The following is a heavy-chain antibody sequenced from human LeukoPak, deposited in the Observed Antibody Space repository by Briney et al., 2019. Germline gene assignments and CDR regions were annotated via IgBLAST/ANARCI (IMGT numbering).Heavy chain of an antibody. CDR3: ATYWRYFDWLLLDT. CDR2: IKQDGSET. Sequence: RPGGSLRLSCEASGLTFGDYWMTWVRQAPGKGPECVANIKQDGSETHYVDSVKGRFTIFRDNAKNSLSLQMNSLRVEDTAMYYCATYWRYFDWLLLDTWGLGTMVTVSS. D-gene: IGHD3-9*01. V-gene: IGHV3-7*05. J-gene: IGHJ3*02. CDR1: GLTFGDYW.